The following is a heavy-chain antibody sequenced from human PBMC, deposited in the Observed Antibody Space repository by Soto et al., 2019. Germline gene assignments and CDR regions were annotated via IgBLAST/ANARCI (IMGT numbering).Heavy chain of an antibody. CDR2: ISGSGGST. CDR3: AKDLDGEAVYYYYDMDV. CDR1: GFTFSSYA. D-gene: IGHD3-10*01. Sequence: EEQLLESGGGLVQPGGSLRLSCAASGFTFSSYAMSWVRQAPGKGLEWVSAISGSGGSTYYADSAKGRFTISSDNSKNTVYRQMNSLRAEDTAVYYCAKDLDGEAVYYYYDMDVWGQGTTVTVSS. J-gene: IGHJ6*02. V-gene: IGHV3-23*01.